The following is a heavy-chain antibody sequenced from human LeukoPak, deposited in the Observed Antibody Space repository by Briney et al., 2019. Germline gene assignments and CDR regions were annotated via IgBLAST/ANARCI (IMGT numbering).Heavy chain of an antibody. CDR2: IYFSGTT. CDR3: AREWIQLWLVDF. J-gene: IGHJ4*02. D-gene: IGHD5-18*01. CDR1: GFTFSDYY. Sequence: PGGSLRLSCAASGFTFSDYYMSWIRQPPGKGLEWIGSIYFSGTTYYNPSLKSRVTISIDTSKNHFSLKLSSVTAADTAVYYCAREWIQLWLVDFWGQGTLVTVSS. V-gene: IGHV4-38-2*02.